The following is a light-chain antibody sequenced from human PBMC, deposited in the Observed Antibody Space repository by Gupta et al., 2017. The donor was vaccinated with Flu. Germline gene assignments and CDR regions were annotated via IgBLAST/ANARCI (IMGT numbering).Light chain of an antibody. CDR2: AAS. V-gene: IGKV1-39*01. J-gene: IGKJ1*01. CDR1: HTIINY. Sequence: DIQMTQSPSSLSASVGDTVTITCRASHTIINYLSWYQQKPGKAPKLLIYAASYSQTGVPSRFRGGESGTEFTLTVTGLQREDVATYYCRQTDSPPWSFGQGTKVEV. CDR3: RQTDSPPWS.